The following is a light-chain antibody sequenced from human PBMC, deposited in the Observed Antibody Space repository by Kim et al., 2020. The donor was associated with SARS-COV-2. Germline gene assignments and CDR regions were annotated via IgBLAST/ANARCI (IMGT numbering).Light chain of an antibody. V-gene: IGKV3-20*01. CDR3: QQYGSSPA. CDR2: GAS. Sequence: EIVLTQSPGTLSLSPGERATLSCSASQSVSSSYLAWYQQKPGQAPRLLIYGASSRATGIPDRFSGSGSGTDFTLTISRLEPEGCAVYYCQQYGSSPAFGPGTKVDIK. J-gene: IGKJ3*01. CDR1: QSVSSSY.